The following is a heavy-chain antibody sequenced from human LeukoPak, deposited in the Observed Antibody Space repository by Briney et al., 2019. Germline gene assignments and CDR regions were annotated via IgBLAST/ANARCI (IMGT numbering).Heavy chain of an antibody. Sequence: GGSLRLSCAASGFVFNSHPMHWVRQAPGKGLECVSAISGTGHNTYYANSVKGRVTISRDNSRNTLYLQMGSLRAEDTALYYCAREEPAGSIDYWGQGTLVTVSS. CDR3: AREEPAGSIDY. D-gene: IGHD1-14*01. V-gene: IGHV3-64*01. J-gene: IGHJ4*02. CDR1: GFVFNSHP. CDR2: ISGTGHNT.